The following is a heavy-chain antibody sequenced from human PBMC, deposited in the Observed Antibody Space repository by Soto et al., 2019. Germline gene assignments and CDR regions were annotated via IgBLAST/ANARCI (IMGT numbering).Heavy chain of an antibody. V-gene: IGHV3-23*01. Sequence: GGSLRLSCAASGFTFSSYAMSWVRQAPGKGLEWVSAISGSGGSTYYADSVKGRFTISRDNSKNTLYLQMNSLRAEDTAVYYCAKDFLAYTIFGVIPYYGMDVWGQGTTVTVSS. CDR1: GFTFSSYA. D-gene: IGHD3-3*01. CDR2: ISGSGGST. CDR3: AKDFLAYTIFGVIPYYGMDV. J-gene: IGHJ6*02.